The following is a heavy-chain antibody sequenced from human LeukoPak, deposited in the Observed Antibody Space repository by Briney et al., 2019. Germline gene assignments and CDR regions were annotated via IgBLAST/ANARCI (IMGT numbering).Heavy chain of an antibody. CDR3: AKRMGPGAFDI. J-gene: IGHJ3*02. CDR2: ISDSGDST. Sequence: GGTLRLSCAASGFIFSSYGMSWVRQAPGKGLEWVSTISDSGDSTYYADSVKGRFTISRDNSKNTLYLQMNSLRAEDTAVYYCAKRMGPGAFDIWGQGPMVTVSS. CDR1: GFIFSSYG. V-gene: IGHV3-23*01. D-gene: IGHD2-15*01.